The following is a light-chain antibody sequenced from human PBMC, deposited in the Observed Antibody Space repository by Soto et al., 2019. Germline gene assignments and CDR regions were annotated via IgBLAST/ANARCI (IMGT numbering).Light chain of an antibody. Sequence: DIHMTQSPSSLSASVRDRVTITCRASQSIRDDLGWYRQKPGKDPQRLIYYASNLQSGVPSRFSGSGSGTEFTLTITSLQPEDSATYYCLQHSNFPYTFGQGTKLEIK. J-gene: IGKJ2*01. CDR1: QSIRDD. CDR2: YAS. CDR3: LQHSNFPYT. V-gene: IGKV1-17*01.